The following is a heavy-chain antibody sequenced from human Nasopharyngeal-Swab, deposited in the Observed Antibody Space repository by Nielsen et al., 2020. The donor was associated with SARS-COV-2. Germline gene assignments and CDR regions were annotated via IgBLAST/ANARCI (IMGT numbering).Heavy chain of an antibody. CDR1: GGSISSGSYY. CDR3: ARGRVVPAASRYGMDV. D-gene: IGHD2-2*01. Sequence: SETLSLTCTVPGGSISSGSYYWSWIRQPAGKGLEWIGRIYTSGSTNYNPSLKSRVTISVDTSKNQFSLKLSSVTAADTAVYYCARGRVVPAASRYGMDVWGQGTTVTVSS. CDR2: IYTSGST. V-gene: IGHV4-61*02. J-gene: IGHJ6*02.